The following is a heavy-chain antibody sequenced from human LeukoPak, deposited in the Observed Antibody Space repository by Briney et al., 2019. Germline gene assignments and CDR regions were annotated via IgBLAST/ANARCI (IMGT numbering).Heavy chain of an antibody. J-gene: IGHJ5*02. Sequence: SVKVSCKASGGTFSSYAISWVRQAPGQGLEWMGRIIPIFGTANYAQKFQGRVTITADKSTSTAYMELSSLRSEDTAVYYCARADDWNYGGDWFDPWGQGTLVTVSS. CDR2: IIPIFGTA. D-gene: IGHD1-7*01. CDR1: GGTFSSYA. CDR3: ARADDWNYGGDWFDP. V-gene: IGHV1-69*06.